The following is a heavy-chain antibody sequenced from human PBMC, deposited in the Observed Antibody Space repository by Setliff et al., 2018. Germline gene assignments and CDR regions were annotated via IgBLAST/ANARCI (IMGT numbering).Heavy chain of an antibody. D-gene: IGHD6-13*01. CDR3: AREREAAGQRAFDI. CDR1: GFTFSGYW. Sequence: QPGGSLRLSCAASGFTFSGYWMHWVRQAPGKGLVWVSRINSDGSSTSYADSVKGRFTISRDNAKNTLYLQMNSLRAENTAVYYCAREREAAGQRAFDIWGQGTMVTVSS. J-gene: IGHJ3*02. V-gene: IGHV3-74*01. CDR2: INSDGSST.